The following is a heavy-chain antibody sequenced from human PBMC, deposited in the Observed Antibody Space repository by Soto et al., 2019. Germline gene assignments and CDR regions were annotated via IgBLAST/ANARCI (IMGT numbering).Heavy chain of an antibody. Sequence: QVQLQQWGAGLLKPSETLSLTCAVYGGSFSGYYWIWIRQPPGKGLELIGEINHSGSTNYNPSLKRRVTISVDTSKNQFSRKLSSVTAADTAVYYCARGVEGLRWSRDTFDIWGQGTMVTVSS. J-gene: IGHJ3*02. CDR2: INHSGST. CDR3: ARGVEGLRWSRDTFDI. V-gene: IGHV4-34*01. D-gene: IGHD5-12*01. CDR1: GGSFSGYY.